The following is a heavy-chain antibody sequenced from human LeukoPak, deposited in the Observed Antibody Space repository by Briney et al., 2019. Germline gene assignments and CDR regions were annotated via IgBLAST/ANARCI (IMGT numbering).Heavy chain of an antibody. J-gene: IGHJ4*02. Sequence: ASVKVSCKASGYTFTGYYMHWVRQAPGQGREWMGWINPNSGGTNYAQKFQGRVTMTRDTSISTAYMELSRLRSDDTAVYSCASALGRGPRVPTYWVQGTLVTVPP. D-gene: IGHD7-27*01. CDR3: ASALGRGPRVPTY. CDR1: GYTFTGYY. V-gene: IGHV1-2*02. CDR2: INPNSGGT.